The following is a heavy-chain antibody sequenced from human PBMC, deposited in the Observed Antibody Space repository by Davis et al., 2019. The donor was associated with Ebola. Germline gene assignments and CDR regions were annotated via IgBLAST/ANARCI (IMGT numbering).Heavy chain of an antibody. V-gene: IGHV3-23*01. CDR3: AKDWNIVVVPAAIGPDWFDP. J-gene: IGHJ5*02. CDR2: ISGTGDTT. Sequence: GGSLRLSCAASGFTFSSYAMSWVRQAPGRGLEWVSTISGTGDTTYYADSVKGRFAISRDNSKNTLYLQMNSLRAEDTAVYYCAKDWNIVVVPAAIGPDWFDPWGQGTLVTVSS. D-gene: IGHD2-2*01. CDR1: GFTFSSYA.